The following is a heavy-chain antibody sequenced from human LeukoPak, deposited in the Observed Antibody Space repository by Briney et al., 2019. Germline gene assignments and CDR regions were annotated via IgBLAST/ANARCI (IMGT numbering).Heavy chain of an antibody. J-gene: IGHJ4*02. Sequence: GGSLRLSCAASGFTFSSYAMSWVRQAPGKGREWVSAISGSGGSTYYADSVKGRFTISRDNSKNTLYLQMNSLRAEDTAVYYCAKDKERIAAPPFDYWGQGTLVPSPQ. CDR2: ISGSGGST. D-gene: IGHD6-13*01. CDR1: GFTFSSYA. V-gene: IGHV3-23*01. CDR3: AKDKERIAAPPFDY.